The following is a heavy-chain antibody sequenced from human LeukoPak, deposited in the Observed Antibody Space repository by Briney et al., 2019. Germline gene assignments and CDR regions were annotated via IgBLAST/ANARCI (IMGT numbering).Heavy chain of an antibody. D-gene: IGHD4-17*01. CDR3: TTDLDYGDYLFDY. CDR2: IRSKANSYAT. Sequence: GGSLRLSCAASGFTFSGSAMPWVRQASGKGLEWVGRIRSKANSYATAYAASVKGRFTISRDDSKNTAYLQMNSLKTEDTAVYYCTTDLDYGDYLFDYWGQGTLVTVSS. J-gene: IGHJ4*02. V-gene: IGHV3-73*01. CDR1: GFTFSGSA.